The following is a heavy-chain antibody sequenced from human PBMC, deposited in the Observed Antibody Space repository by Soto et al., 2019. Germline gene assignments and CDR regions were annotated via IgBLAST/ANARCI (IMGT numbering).Heavy chain of an antibody. J-gene: IGHJ6*02. V-gene: IGHV4-30-2*01. CDR2: IYHSGST. Sequence: PSETLSLTCAVSGGSISSGGYSWSWIRQPPGKGLEWIGYIYHSGSTYYNPSLKSRVTISVDRSKNQFSLKLSSVTAADTAVYYCARSSAVGSVYYYGMDVWGQGTTVTVSS. CDR3: ARSSAVGSVYYYGMDV. D-gene: IGHD3-10*01. CDR1: GGSISSGGYS.